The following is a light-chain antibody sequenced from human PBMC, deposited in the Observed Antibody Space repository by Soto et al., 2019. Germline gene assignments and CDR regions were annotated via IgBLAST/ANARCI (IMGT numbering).Light chain of an antibody. CDR3: QQYNNWPFT. Sequence: EIVMTQSPATLSVSPGERATLSCRASQSISSNLAWYQQKPGQAPRLLIYGASTRATGIPATFSGSGSGTEFTLTISSLQSEDFAVIYCQQYNNWPFTFGPGTKVDIK. J-gene: IGKJ3*01. CDR2: GAS. CDR1: QSISSN. V-gene: IGKV3-15*01.